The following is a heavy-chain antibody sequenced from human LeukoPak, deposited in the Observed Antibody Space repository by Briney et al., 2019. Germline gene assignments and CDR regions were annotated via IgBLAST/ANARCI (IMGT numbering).Heavy chain of an antibody. V-gene: IGHV3-23*01. J-gene: IGHJ4*02. CDR2: ISGSGTI. Sequence: GGSLRLSCTASGFTFSNYAMSWVRQAPGKGLEWVSVISGSGTIYYADSVKGRFTISRDNSKNTLYLQMSSLRAEDTALYYCAKDVRRFDYWGQGTLVTVSS. CDR3: AKDVRRFDY. CDR1: GFTFSNYA.